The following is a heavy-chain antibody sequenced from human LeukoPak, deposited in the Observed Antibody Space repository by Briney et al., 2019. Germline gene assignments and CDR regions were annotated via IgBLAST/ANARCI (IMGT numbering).Heavy chain of an antibody. CDR3: TRVSLVAASVFFDY. CDR2: IRSKAYGGTT. V-gene: IGHV3-49*04. CDR1: GFTFGDYA. J-gene: IGHJ4*02. Sequence: GGSLRLSCTSPGFTFGDYAMSWVRQAPGKGLEWVSFIRSKAYGGTTEYAASVKGRFTISRDDSKSIVYLQMNSLKTEDTAVYYCTRVSLVAASVFFDYWGQGSLVTDSS. D-gene: IGHD2-15*01.